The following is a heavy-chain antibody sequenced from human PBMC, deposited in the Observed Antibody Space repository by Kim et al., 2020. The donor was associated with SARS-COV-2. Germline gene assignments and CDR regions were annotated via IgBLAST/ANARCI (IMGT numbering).Heavy chain of an antibody. D-gene: IGHD3-10*01. V-gene: IGHV3-23*01. Sequence: SVKGRFTISRDNSKNTLYLQMNSLRAEDTAVYYCANSALLSWFGELSFDYWGQGTLVTVSS. J-gene: IGHJ4*02. CDR3: ANSALLSWFGELSFDY.